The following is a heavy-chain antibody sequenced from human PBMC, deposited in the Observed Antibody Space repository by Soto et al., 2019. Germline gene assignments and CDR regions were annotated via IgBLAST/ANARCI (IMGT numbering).Heavy chain of an antibody. J-gene: IGHJ6*02. D-gene: IGHD2-2*02. CDR2: IYYSGST. CDR3: ARDRPNCISTSCYRFPYSYYGMDV. V-gene: IGHV4-31*03. Sequence: PSETLSLTCTVSGGSISSGGYYWSWIRQHPGKGLEWIGYIYYSGSTYYNPSLKSRVTISVDTSKNQFSLKLSSVTAADTAVYYCARDRPNCISTSCYRFPYSYYGMDVWGQGTTVT. CDR1: GGSISSGGYY.